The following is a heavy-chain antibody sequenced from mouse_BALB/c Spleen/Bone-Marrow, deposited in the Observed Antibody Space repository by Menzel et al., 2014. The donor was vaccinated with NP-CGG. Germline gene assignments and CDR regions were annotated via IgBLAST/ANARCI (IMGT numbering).Heavy chain of an antibody. CDR2: IYPGNVNT. Sequence: VQLQQSGPELVKPGASVRISCKASGNTFTSYYIHWVKQRPGQGFEWIGWIYPGNVNTKYNEKFKGKATLTADKSSSTAYMQLSSLTSEDSAVYFCARDDYAYWGQGTLVTVSA. J-gene: IGHJ3*01. CDR1: GNTFTSYY. CDR3: ARDDYAY. D-gene: IGHD2-4*01. V-gene: IGHV1S56*01.